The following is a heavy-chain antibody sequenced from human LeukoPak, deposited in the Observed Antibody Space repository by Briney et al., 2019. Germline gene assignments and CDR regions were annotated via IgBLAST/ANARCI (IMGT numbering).Heavy chain of an antibody. CDR1: GFTFSSYG. V-gene: IGHV3-23*01. J-gene: IGHJ6*02. Sequence: PGGSLRLSCAASGFTFSSYGMSWVRQAPGKGLEWVSAISGSGGSTYYANSVKGRLTITRDNSKNTLYLQMNSLRVEDTAVYYCAKGKEGSGYYYGIDVWGQGTTVTVSS. CDR2: ISGSGGST. CDR3: AKGKEGSGYYYGIDV. D-gene: IGHD3-10*01.